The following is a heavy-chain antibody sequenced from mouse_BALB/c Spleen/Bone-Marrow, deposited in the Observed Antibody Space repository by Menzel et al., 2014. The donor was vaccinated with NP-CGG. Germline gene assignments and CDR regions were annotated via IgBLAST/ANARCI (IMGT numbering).Heavy chain of an antibody. J-gene: IGHJ2*01. V-gene: IGHV1-18*01. D-gene: IGHD2-4*01. CDR1: GYSFTGYT. CDR3: AREGAYDYEIFDY. CDR2: INPYNGGT. Sequence: EVQLQQSGPELVKPGASMKISCKASGYSFTGYTMNWVKQSHGKNLERIGLINPYNGGTSYNQKFKGKATLTVDKSSSTAYMELLSLTSEDSAVYYCAREGAYDYEIFDYWGQDTTLTVSS.